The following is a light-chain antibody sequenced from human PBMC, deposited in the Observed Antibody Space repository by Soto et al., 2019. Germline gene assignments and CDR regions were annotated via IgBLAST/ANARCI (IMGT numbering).Light chain of an antibody. J-gene: IGKJ1*01. CDR2: GAS. Sequence: EIVLTQSPDTLSLSPGERATLSCRASQSIDSNYLSWYHQKPGQAPRLIISGASTRATGVPDRFSGSGSGTDFTLTISRLEPEDSAVYYCQQYDSSPWTFGQGTKVDI. CDR3: QQYDSSPWT. CDR1: QSIDSNY. V-gene: IGKV3-20*01.